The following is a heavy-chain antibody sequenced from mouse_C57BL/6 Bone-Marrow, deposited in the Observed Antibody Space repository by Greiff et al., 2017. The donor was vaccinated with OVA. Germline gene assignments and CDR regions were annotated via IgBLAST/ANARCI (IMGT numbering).Heavy chain of an antibody. V-gene: IGHV1-52*01. J-gene: IGHJ1*03. Sequence: VQLQQPGAELVRPGSSVKLSCKASGYTFTSYWMHWVKQRPIQGLEWIGNIDPSDSETHYNQKFKDKATLTVDKSSSTAYMQLSSLTSEDSAVYYCARERVDYGSSYWYFDVWGTGTTVTVSS. D-gene: IGHD1-1*01. CDR1: GYTFTSYW. CDR2: IDPSDSET. CDR3: ARERVDYGSSYWYFDV.